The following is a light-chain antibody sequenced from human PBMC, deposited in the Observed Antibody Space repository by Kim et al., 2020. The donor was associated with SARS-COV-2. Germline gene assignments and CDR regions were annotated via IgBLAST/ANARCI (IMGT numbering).Light chain of an antibody. J-gene: IGLJ3*02. CDR2: VNGDGSH. CDR3: QTWGTSIQG. CDR1: SGHSSNA. V-gene: IGLV4-69*01. Sequence: QLVLTQSPSASASLGASVKLTCTLSSGHSSNAVAWHQQQPEKGPRYLMKVNGDGSHTKGDGIPDRFSGSRSGAEHYLTISSLQSEDEADYYCQTWGTSIQGFGGGTKVTVL.